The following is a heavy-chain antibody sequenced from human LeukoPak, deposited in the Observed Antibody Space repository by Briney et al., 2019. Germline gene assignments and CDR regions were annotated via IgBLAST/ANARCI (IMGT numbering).Heavy chain of an antibody. J-gene: IGHJ4*02. CDR3: ARHGAEWLAYFDY. D-gene: IGHD6-19*01. CDR1: GGSISSSSYY. V-gene: IGHV4-39*01. Sequence: PSETLSLTCTISGGSISSSSYYWGWIRQPPGKGLEWIGSIYYSGSTYHNPSLKSRVTISVDTSKNQFSLKLSSVTAADTAVYYCARHGAEWLAYFDYWGQGTLVTVSS. CDR2: IYYSGST.